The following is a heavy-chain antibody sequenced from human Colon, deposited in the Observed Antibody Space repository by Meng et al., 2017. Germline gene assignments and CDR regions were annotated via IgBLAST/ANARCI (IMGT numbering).Heavy chain of an antibody. CDR1: GFTFSSYE. CDR3: ARGPDILTGSFSSYFDY. CDR2: ISSSGSTI. J-gene: IGHJ4*02. Sequence: GGSLRLSCAASGFTFSSYEMNWVRQAPGKGLEWVSYISSSGSTIYYADSVKGRFTISRDNAKNTLYLQMNSLRAEDAAVYYCARGPDILTGSFSSYFDYWGQGTLVTVSS. D-gene: IGHD3-9*01. V-gene: IGHV3-48*03.